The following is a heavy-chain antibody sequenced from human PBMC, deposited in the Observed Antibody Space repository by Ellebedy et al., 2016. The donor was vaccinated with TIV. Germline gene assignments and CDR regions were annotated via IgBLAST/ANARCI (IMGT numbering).Heavy chain of an antibody. CDR1: GFTFNNYA. Sequence: GESLKISCAASGFTFNNYAMSWVRQAPGKGLEWVSGISGNADSTYYADSVKGRFTISRDNSKNTLYLQMNSLRAEDTALYYCAKSGLTIAAAGNRPFDYWGQGTLVTVSS. D-gene: IGHD6-13*01. CDR3: AKSGLTIAAAGNRPFDY. V-gene: IGHV3-23*01. CDR2: ISGNADST. J-gene: IGHJ4*02.